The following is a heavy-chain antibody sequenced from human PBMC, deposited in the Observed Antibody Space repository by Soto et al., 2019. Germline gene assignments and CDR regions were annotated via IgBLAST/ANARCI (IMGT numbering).Heavy chain of an antibody. CDR3: AIGPSGDKVDY. V-gene: IGHV4-30-4*01. J-gene: IGHJ4*02. CDR1: GGSIISAAYC. CDR2: IYDGGTT. Sequence: SETLSLTCTVSGGSIISAAYCWSLIRQSPDKGLEWIGHIYDGGTTYSSPSLKGRVTISADTSETQFSLKLNSVSAADTAVYYCAIGPSGDKVDYWGQGIQVTVSS. D-gene: IGHD7-27*01.